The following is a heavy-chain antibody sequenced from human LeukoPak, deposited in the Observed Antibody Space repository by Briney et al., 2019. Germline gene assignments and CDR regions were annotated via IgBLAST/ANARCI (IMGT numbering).Heavy chain of an antibody. CDR2: IIPIFGTA. CDR1: GGIFSSYA. D-gene: IGHD6-6*01. Sequence: SVKVSCKASGGIFSSYAISWVRQAPGQGLEWMGRIIPIFGTANYAQKFQGRVTITTDESTSTAYMELSSLRSEDTAVYYCAREGRYSSSSDYWGQGTLVTVSS. V-gene: IGHV1-69*05. J-gene: IGHJ4*02. CDR3: AREGRYSSSSDY.